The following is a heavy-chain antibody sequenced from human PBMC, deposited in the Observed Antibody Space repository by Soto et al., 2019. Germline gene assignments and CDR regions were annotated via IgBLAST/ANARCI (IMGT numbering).Heavy chain of an antibody. CDR3: ARDKITGLFDY. J-gene: IGHJ4*02. CDR2: INHSGST. D-gene: IGHD2-8*02. CDR1: GGSFGGYY. Sequence: SETMSLTCAVDGGSFGGYYWTWIRQPPGTGLEWIGEINHSGSTNYNPSLKSRVTISVDTSKNQFSLKLTSVTAADTAAYYCARDKITGLFDYWGQGTLVTVSS. V-gene: IGHV4-34*01.